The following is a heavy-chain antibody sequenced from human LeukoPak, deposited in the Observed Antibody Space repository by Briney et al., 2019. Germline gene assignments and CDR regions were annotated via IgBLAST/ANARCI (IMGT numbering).Heavy chain of an antibody. V-gene: IGHV4-59*01. CDR2: IYYSGST. Sequence: SETLSLTCTVSGGSISSYYWSWIRQPPGKGLEWNGYIYYSGSTNYNPSLKSRVTISVDTSKNQFSLKLSSVTAADTAVYYCARGDFWSGPEDYYGMDVWGQGTTVTVSS. CDR1: GGSISSYY. CDR3: ARGDFWSGPEDYYGMDV. J-gene: IGHJ6*02. D-gene: IGHD3-3*01.